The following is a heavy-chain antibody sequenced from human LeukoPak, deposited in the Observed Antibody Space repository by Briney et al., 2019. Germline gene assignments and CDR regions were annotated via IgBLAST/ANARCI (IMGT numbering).Heavy chain of an antibody. Sequence: PGGSLRLSCAASGFTFSSYSMNWVRQAPGKGLEWVSSISSSSSYIYYADSVKGRFTISRDNAKNSLYLQMNSLRAEDTAVYYCARAAIMVRSKGGAFDIWGQGTMVTVSS. CDR3: ARAAIMVRSKGGAFDI. CDR1: GFTFSSYS. V-gene: IGHV3-21*01. J-gene: IGHJ3*02. D-gene: IGHD3-10*01. CDR2: ISSSSSYI.